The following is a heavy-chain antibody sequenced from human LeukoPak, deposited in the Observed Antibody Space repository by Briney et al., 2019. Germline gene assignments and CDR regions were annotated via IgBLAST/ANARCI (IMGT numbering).Heavy chain of an antibody. Sequence: GGSLRLSCAASVFTFSLYAVSCVPRAPEEALEGVCSISGCGYSIFCADSVKGRFTISRDNSKNTLYLQMNSLRAEDTAVYYCAKDGEVYCSSTSCKRAYYGMDVWGKGTTVTVSS. CDR1: VFTFSLYA. J-gene: IGHJ6*04. CDR3: AKDGEVYCSSTSCKRAYYGMDV. D-gene: IGHD2-2*01. V-gene: IGHV3-23*01. CDR2: ISGCGYSI.